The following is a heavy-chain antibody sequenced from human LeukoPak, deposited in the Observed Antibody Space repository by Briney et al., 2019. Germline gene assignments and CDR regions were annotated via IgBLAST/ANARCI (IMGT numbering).Heavy chain of an antibody. CDR3: ARADRLHGGPYLIGP. D-gene: IGHD2-21*01. CDR1: GYSFTDYH. J-gene: IGHJ5*02. Sequence: GAPVKDSCQTSGYSFTDYHMHWVRQAPGQEVEWMGWINPDSGSTSYEPKFEGRVTMTRDTSINKVYMEVRWLTSDDTAIYYCARADRLHGGPYLIGPWGLGTLVTVSS. CDR2: INPDSGST. V-gene: IGHV1-2*02.